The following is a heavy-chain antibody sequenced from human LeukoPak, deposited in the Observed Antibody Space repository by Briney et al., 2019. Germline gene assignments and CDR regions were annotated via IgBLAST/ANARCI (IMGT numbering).Heavy chain of an antibody. CDR2: LRHNGGRE. V-gene: IGHV3-30*02. J-gene: IGHJ4*02. CDR1: GFTFSNYG. D-gene: IGHD2-15*01. CDR3: AKADIVAVRSALEY. Sequence: PGGSLRLSCEASGFTFSNYGMHWVRQAPGKGLEWVAFLRHNGGREYYVDSVRGRFTISRDNSKNTLYLAMNSLRVEDTAVYYCAKADIVAVRSALEYWGQGTLVSVSS.